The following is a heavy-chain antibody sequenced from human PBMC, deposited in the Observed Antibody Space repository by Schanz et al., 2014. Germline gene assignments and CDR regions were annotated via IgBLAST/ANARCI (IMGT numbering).Heavy chain of an antibody. D-gene: IGHD6-19*01. V-gene: IGHV3-33*08. Sequence: QVQLVESGGGVVQPGRSLRLSCAASGITLSGYGLHWVRQAPGKGLEWVALIWYDGSNEYYADSVKGRFTISRDNPKKTMYLQMNSLRAEDTAVYYCARDQQWLARYYMDVWGKGTTVTVSS. CDR1: GITLSGYG. CDR2: IWYDGSNE. J-gene: IGHJ6*03. CDR3: ARDQQWLARYYMDV.